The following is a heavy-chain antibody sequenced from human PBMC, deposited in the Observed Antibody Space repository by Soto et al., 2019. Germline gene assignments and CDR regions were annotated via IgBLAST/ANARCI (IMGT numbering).Heavy chain of an antibody. CDR3: ERSRDGYNLNPIDQ. D-gene: IGHD5-12*01. CDR1: TGSSDSFY. J-gene: IGHJ4*02. V-gene: IGHV4-59*01. CDR2: FFYTGST. Sequence: QVQLQVSGPGLVKPSSTLSLSCTVSTGSSDSFYWSWIRQPPGKGLAWIGYFFYTGSTNHNPSLKGRVTISLDMSSSQFSLSLTSVTAADTAMYYCERSRDGYNLNPIDQWGQGLLVTVSS.